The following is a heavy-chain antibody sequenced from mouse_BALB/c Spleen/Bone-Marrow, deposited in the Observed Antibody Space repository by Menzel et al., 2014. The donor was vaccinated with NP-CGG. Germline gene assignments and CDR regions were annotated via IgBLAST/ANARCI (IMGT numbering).Heavy chain of an antibody. CDR1: GFTFTDYY. Sequence: DVQLVESGGGLVQPGGSLRLSCATSGFTFTDYYMSWVRQPPGKALEWLGFIRNKANGYTTEYSASVKGRFTISRDNSQSILYLQMNTLRAEDSATYYCARDNRYGNRYAMDYWGQGTSVTVSS. CDR3: ARDNRYGNRYAMDY. J-gene: IGHJ4*01. D-gene: IGHD2-10*02. V-gene: IGHV7-3*02. CDR2: IRNKANGYTT.